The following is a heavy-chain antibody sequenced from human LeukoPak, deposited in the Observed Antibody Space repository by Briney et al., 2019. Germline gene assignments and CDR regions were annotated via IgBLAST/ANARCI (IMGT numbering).Heavy chain of an antibody. J-gene: IGHJ4*02. V-gene: IGHV3-74*01. CDR2: INSDGSST. D-gene: IGHD3-3*01. CDR1: GFTFSSYW. Sequence: PGGSLRLSCAASGFTFSSYWMHWVRQAPGKGLVWVSRINSDGSSTSYADSVKGRFTISRDNAKNTLYLQMNSLRAEDTAAYYCARDHTIFGVALRYWGQGTLVTVSS. CDR3: ARDHTIFGVALRY.